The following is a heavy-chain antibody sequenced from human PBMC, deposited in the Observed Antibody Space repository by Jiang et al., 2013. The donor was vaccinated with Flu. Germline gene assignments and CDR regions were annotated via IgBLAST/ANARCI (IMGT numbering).Heavy chain of an antibody. CDR1: GFTFSSYG. J-gene: IGHJ4*02. V-gene: IGHV1-18*01. Sequence: SGAEVKKPGASVKVSCKASGFTFSSYGISWVRQAPGQGLEWMGWISAYNGNTNYAQNLQGRVTMTTDTPTSTAYMELRSLSSDDTAIYYCARSGFDSSDYFGPPGPSTIDYWGQGTLVTVSS. CDR3: ARSGFDSSDYFGPPGPSTIDY. CDR2: ISAYNGNT. D-gene: IGHD3-22*01.